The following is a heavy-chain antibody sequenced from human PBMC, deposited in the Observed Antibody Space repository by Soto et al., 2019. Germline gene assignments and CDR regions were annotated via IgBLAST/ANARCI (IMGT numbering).Heavy chain of an antibody. V-gene: IGHV1-58*01. J-gene: IGHJ6*02. Sequence: GASVKVSCEASGFTFTSSAVQWVRQARGQRLEWIGWIVVGSGNTNYAQKFQERVTITRDMSTSTAYMELSSLRSEDTAVYYCAADLPPPPHDYGDHVGGYYYGMDVWGQGTTVTVSS. CDR3: AADLPPPPHDYGDHVGGYYYGMDV. CDR1: GFTFTSSA. D-gene: IGHD4-17*01. CDR2: IVVGSGNT.